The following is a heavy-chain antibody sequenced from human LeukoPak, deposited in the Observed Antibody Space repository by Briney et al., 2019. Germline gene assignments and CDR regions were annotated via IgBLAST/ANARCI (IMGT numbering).Heavy chain of an antibody. CDR1: GFIFDDYG. CDR3: ARGSIATTPFDY. Sequence: SGGSLRLSCVASGFIFDDYGMNWVRQAPGKGLEWVSGINWNGGGTGYVDSVTGRFTISRDNAKNSLYLQMNSLRAEDTALYYCARGSIATTPFDYWGQGTLVTVSS. V-gene: IGHV3-20*04. J-gene: IGHJ4*02. CDR2: INWNGGGT. D-gene: IGHD4-11*01.